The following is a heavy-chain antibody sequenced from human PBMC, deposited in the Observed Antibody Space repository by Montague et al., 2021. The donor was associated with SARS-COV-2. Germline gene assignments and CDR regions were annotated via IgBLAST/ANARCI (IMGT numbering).Heavy chain of an antibody. CDR3: ARDSFWSGYYTDYYGMDV. D-gene: IGHD3-3*01. CDR1: GFTFSRYW. CDR2: IKQDGSEK. Sequence: SLRLSCAASGFTFSRYWMSWVRQAPGKGLDWFAHIKQDGSEKYYVDSFQGRFTISRDNAKNSLYLQMNSLRAEDTAVYYCARDSFWSGYYTDYYGMDVWGQGTTVTVSS. J-gene: IGHJ6*02. V-gene: IGHV3-7*01.